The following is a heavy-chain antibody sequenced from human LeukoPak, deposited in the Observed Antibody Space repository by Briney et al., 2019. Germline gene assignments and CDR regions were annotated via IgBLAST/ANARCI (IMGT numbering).Heavy chain of an antibody. V-gene: IGHV1-69*06. D-gene: IGHD3-3*01. CDR2: IIPIFGTA. CDR3: ATGYGGVVISD. CDR1: GGTFSSYA. Sequence: ASVKVSCKACGGTFSSYAISWVRQAPGQGLEWMGRIIPIFGTANYAQRFQGRVTITADKSTSTAYMELSSLRSEDTAVYYCATGYGGVVISDWGQGTLVTVSS. J-gene: IGHJ4*02.